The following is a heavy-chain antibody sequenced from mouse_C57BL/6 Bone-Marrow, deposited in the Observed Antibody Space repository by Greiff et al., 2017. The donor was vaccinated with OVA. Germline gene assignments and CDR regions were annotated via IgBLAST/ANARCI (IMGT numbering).Heavy chain of an antibody. CDR2: IYPSDSET. Sequence: VQLQQPGAELVRPGSSVKLSCKASGYTFTSYWMDWVKQRPGQGLEWIGNIYPSDSETHYNQKFKDKATLTVDKSSSTAYMQLSSLTSEDSAVYYCASGIYYDYGPFAYWGKGTLVTVSA. J-gene: IGHJ3*01. V-gene: IGHV1-61*01. CDR3: ASGIYYDYGPFAY. D-gene: IGHD2-4*01. CDR1: GYTFTSYW.